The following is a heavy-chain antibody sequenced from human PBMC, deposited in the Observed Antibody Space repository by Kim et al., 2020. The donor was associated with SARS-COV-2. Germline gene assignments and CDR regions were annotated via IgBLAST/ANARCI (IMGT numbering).Heavy chain of an antibody. V-gene: IGHV6-1*01. J-gene: IGHJ4*02. D-gene: IGHD3-10*01. Sequence: DYAVSVKSRITINPDTSKNQFSLQLNSVTPEDTAVYYCAREDGSGSYYNYWGQGTLVTVSS. CDR3: AREDGSGSYYNY.